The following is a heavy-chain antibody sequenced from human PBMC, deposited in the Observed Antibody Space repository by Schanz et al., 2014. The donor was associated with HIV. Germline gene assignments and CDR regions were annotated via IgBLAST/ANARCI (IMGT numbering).Heavy chain of an antibody. CDR2: ITWNSRSI. V-gene: IGHV3-9*01. Sequence: EVQLVESGGGLVQPGRSLRLSCAASGFTFDDYAMHWVRQAPGKGLEWVSGITWNSRSIGYADSVKGRFTISRDNAKNSLYLQMNSLRGEDTAIYYCARSPDWAGTDAFDIWGQGTMVTVSS. CDR3: ARSPDWAGTDAFDI. D-gene: IGHD6-19*01. CDR1: GFTFDDYA. J-gene: IGHJ3*02.